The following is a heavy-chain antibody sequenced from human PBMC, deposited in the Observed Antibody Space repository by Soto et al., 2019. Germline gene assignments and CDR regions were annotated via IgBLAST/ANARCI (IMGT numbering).Heavy chain of an antibody. D-gene: IGHD3-10*02. J-gene: IGHJ6*02. Sequence: ASVKLSCEACGYTFTGYYMHCVRQAPGQGLEWMGWINPNSGGTNYAQKFQGWVTMTRDTSISTAYMELSRLRSDDTAVYYCARELSGDYYYGMDVWGQGTTVTVSS. V-gene: IGHV1-2*04. CDR3: ARELSGDYYYGMDV. CDR1: GYTFTGYY. CDR2: INPNSGGT.